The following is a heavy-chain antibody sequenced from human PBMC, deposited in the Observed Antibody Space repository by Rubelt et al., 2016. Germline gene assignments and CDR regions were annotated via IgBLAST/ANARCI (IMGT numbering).Heavy chain of an antibody. CDR2: IHDDGSTT. V-gene: IGHV3-74*01. Sequence: VQPGGSLRLSCAASGFTFSSNAMSWVRQAPGKGLVWVSRIHDDGSTTSYADSVKGRFTISRDNAKNTLYLQMNSLRVEDTAVYYCARERVIAVAGTPYYYDGMDVWGQGTTVTVSS. J-gene: IGHJ6*02. CDR3: ARERVIAVAGTPYYYDGMDV. CDR1: GFTFSSNA. D-gene: IGHD6-19*01.